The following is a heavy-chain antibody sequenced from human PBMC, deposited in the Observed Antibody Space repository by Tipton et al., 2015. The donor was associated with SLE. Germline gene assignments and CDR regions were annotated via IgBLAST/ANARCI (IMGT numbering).Heavy chain of an antibody. CDR1: GASLTTDEFY. CDR3: ARDKDGGYSYGLNGLDV. V-gene: IGHV4-31*02. J-gene: IGHJ6*02. D-gene: IGHD5-18*01. Sequence: LRLSCTVSGASLTTDEFYWSWIRQYPGKGLEFIGYIYFTGNTYYNPSLKSRVTISVDTSKNQFSLMLSSVTAADTALYYCARDKDGGYSYGLNGLDVWGQGTTVTVSS. CDR2: IYFTGNT.